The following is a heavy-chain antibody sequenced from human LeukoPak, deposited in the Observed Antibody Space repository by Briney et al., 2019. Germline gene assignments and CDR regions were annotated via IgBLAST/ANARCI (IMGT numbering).Heavy chain of an antibody. V-gene: IGHV1-18*01. CDR2: ISAYNGNT. CDR1: GYTFTSYG. D-gene: IGHD4-17*01. CDR3: ARDRAYGDYASDDAFDI. J-gene: IGHJ3*02. Sequence: ASVKVCCKASGYTFTSYGISWVRQAPGQGLEWMGWISAYNGNTNYAQKLQGRVTMTTDTSTSTAYMELRSLRSDDTAVYYCARDRAYGDYASDDAFDIWGQGTMVTVSS.